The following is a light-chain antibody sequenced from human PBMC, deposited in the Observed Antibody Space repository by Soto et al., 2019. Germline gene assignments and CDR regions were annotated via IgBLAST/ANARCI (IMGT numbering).Light chain of an antibody. CDR2: ANS. Sequence: QSVLTQPPSASGTPGQRVTISCSGSSSNIGINYVYWYQQPPGTAPKVLIYANSQRPSGVPDRFSGSKSGTSASLAISGLRSEDEADYYCAAWDDGLSGVVFGGGTKLTVL. CDR3: AAWDDGLSGVV. V-gene: IGLV1-47*01. CDR1: SSNIGINY. J-gene: IGLJ2*01.